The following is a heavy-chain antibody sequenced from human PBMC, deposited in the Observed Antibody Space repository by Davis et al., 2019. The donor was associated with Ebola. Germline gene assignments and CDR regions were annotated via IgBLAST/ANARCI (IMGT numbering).Heavy chain of an antibody. J-gene: IGHJ4*02. CDR1: GFTFSSYW. V-gene: IGHV3-7*03. CDR2: IKQDGSEK. CDR3: AKDAHDYDFWSGYSDY. Sequence: GGSLRLSCAASGFTFSSYWMSWVRQAPGKGLEWVANIKQDGSEKYYVDSVKGRFTISRDNAKNSLYLQMNSLRTEDTALYYCAKDAHDYDFWSGYSDYWGQGTLVTVSS. D-gene: IGHD3-3*01.